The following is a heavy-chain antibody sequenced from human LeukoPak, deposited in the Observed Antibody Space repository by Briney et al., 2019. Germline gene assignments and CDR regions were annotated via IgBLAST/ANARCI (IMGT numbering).Heavy chain of an antibody. Sequence: GGSLRLSCAASGFGFSSYAMHWVRQAPGKGLEWVSAISGSGGSTYYADSVKGRFTISRDNSKNTLYLQMNSLRAEDTAVYYCAKGAYYYGSGEPIDYWGQGTLVTVSS. V-gene: IGHV3-23*01. CDR1: GFGFSSYA. J-gene: IGHJ4*02. D-gene: IGHD3-10*01. CDR2: ISGSGGST. CDR3: AKGAYYYGSGEPIDY.